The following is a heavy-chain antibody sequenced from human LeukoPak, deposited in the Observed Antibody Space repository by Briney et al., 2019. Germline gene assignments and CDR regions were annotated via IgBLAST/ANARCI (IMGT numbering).Heavy chain of an antibody. CDR2: ISDHGKSR. V-gene: IGHV3-48*03. J-gene: IGHJ4*02. Sequence: GGSLRLSCVASGFIFSNYEMNWVRQTPGKGLEWVSYISDHGKSRNYVDSVKGRFTISRDNAKNSLYLQMNSLRVEDTAIYFCARARIAAPLLDYWGQGTLVTVSS. CDR3: ARARIAAPLLDY. D-gene: IGHD6-13*01. CDR1: GFIFSNYE.